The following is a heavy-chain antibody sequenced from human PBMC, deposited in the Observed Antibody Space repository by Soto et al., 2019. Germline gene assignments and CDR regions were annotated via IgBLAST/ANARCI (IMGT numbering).Heavy chain of an antibody. D-gene: IGHD3-10*01. CDR1: GYTFTSYY. CDR2: INPSGGST. V-gene: IGHV1-46*01. Sequence: QVQLVQSGAEVKKPGASVKVSCKASGYTFTSYYMHWVRQAPGQGLEWMGIINPSGGSTSYAQKFQGRVTMTRDTSTSTVYMELSSLRSEDTAVYYCARGGATMVRGVIITDPIFDYWGQGTLVTVSS. CDR3: ARGGATMVRGVIITDPIFDY. J-gene: IGHJ4*02.